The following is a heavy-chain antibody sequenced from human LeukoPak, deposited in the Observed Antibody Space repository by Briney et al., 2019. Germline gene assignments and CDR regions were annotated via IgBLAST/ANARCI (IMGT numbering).Heavy chain of an antibody. CDR3: ARDLWFGELGLGY. D-gene: IGHD3-10*01. V-gene: IGHV3-30*01. CDR1: GFTFSYHA. CDR2: ISHDGRNK. Sequence: GGSLRLSCAASGFTFSYHAIHWVRQAPGKGLDWVAGISHDGRNKYFADSVKGRFTISRDNAKNSLFLQMNSLRIEDTAVYFCARDLWFGELGLGYWGQGTLVTVSS. J-gene: IGHJ4*02.